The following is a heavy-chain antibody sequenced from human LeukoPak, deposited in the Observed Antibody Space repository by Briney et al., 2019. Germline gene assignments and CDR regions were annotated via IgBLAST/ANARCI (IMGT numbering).Heavy chain of an antibody. CDR1: GFTFSSYW. CDR2: IKQDGSEK. D-gene: IGHD1-26*01. V-gene: IGHV3-7*03. Sequence: GGSLRLSCAASGFTFSSYWMSWVRQAPGKGLEWVANIKQDGSEKYYVDSVKGRFTISRDNAKNSLYLQMNSLRAEDTAVYYCARHEPSGTYGPWAFDYWGQGTLVTVSS. CDR3: ARHEPSGTYGPWAFDY. J-gene: IGHJ4*02.